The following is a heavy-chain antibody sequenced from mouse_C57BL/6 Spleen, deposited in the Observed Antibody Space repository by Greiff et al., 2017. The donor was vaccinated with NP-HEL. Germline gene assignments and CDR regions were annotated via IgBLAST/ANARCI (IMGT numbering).Heavy chain of an antibody. J-gene: IGHJ1*03. CDR1: GFTFSDYY. CDR2: INYDGSST. Sequence: EVMLVESEGGLVQPGSSMKLSCTASGFTFSDYYMAWVRQVPEKGLEWVANINYDGSSTYYLDSLKSRFIISRDNAKNILYLQMSSLKSEDTATYYCARDSHYYGSSYGNFDVWGTGTTVTVSS. CDR3: ARDSHYYGSSYGNFDV. D-gene: IGHD1-1*01. V-gene: IGHV5-16*01.